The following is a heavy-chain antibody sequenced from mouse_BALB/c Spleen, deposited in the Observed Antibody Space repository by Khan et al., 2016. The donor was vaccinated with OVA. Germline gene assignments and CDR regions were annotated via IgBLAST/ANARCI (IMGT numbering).Heavy chain of an antibody. CDR1: GFTFSSYG. Sequence: EVQLVESGGGLVQPGGSLKLSCAASGFTFSSYGMPWVRQTPDKRLELVATINSNGGSTYYPDSVKGRFTISRDNAKNTLYLQMSSLKSYETAKYYCAKVGRTINWGQGTTLTVSS. CDR3: AKVGRTIN. CDR2: INSNGGST. J-gene: IGHJ2*01. V-gene: IGHV5-6-3*01.